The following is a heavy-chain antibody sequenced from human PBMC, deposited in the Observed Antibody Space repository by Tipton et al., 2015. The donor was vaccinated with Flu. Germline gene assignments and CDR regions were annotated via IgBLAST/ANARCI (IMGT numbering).Heavy chain of an antibody. CDR3: SRDMAYNSARGCFDP. V-gene: IGHV3-21*01. CDR2: ISGSGTYI. D-gene: IGHD5-24*01. Sequence: SLRLSCAASGFTFRSYSMNWVRQAPGKGLEWVSSISGSGTYIYYADSVKGLFTISRDNAKNSVYLDMNSLRDEDTAVYYCSRDMAYNSARGCFDPWGLGTPVIVSS. CDR1: GFTFRSYS. J-gene: IGHJ5*02.